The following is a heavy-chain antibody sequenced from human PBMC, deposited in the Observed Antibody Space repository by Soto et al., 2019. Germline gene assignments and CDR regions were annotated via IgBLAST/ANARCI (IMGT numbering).Heavy chain of an antibody. J-gene: IGHJ6*02. CDR1: GDSTSTYF. CDR3: ARVSGPVVVPAAAPTSPSFGLDV. D-gene: IGHD2-2*01. V-gene: IGHV4-4*07. Sequence: PSETLSLTCIVSGDSTSTYFWSWSRQPAGKGLGWMGRMYITGSSDYNPSLKRRVTMSVDTAKNQFSLKLRSVTAADTAVYYCARVSGPVVVPAAAPTSPSFGLDVWGQGTSVTVSS. CDR2: MYITGSS.